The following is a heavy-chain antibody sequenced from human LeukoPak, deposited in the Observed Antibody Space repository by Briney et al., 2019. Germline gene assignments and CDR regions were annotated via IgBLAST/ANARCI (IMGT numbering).Heavy chain of an antibody. D-gene: IGHD2-2*01. CDR3: ATRGIVVVPAARGWFDP. Sequence: SETLSLTCAVYDGSFSGYYWSWIRQPPGKGLEWIGEINHSGSTNYNPSLKSRVTISVDTSKNQFSLKLSSVTAADTAVYYCATRGIVVVPAARGWFDPWGQGTLVTVSS. J-gene: IGHJ5*02. CDR1: DGSFSGYY. CDR2: INHSGST. V-gene: IGHV4-34*01.